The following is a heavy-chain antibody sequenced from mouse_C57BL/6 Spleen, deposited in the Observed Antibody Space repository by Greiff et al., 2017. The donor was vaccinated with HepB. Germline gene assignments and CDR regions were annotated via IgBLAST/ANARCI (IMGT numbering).Heavy chain of an antibody. V-gene: IGHV1-15*01. D-gene: IGHD2-2*01. Sequence: VKLQESGAELVRPGASVTLSCKASGYTFTDYEMHWVKQTPVHGLEWIGAIDPETGGTAYNQKFKGKAILTADKSSSTAYMELRSLTSEDSAVYYCTRYGYDGPAWFAYWGQGTLVTVSA. J-gene: IGHJ3*01. CDR3: TRYGYDGPAWFAY. CDR1: GYTFTDYE. CDR2: IDPETGGT.